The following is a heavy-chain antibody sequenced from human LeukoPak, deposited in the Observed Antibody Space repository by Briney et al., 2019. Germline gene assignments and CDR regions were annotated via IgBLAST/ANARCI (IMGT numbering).Heavy chain of an antibody. CDR3: ARATRNGYDY. D-gene: IGHD5-24*01. CDR1: GFTFRIYG. V-gene: IGHV3-48*04. J-gene: IGHJ4*02. Sequence: GGSLRLSCAASGFTFRIYGMNWVRQAPGKGPEWVSYISSGSDTIYYADSAKGRFTMSRDNAKNSLFLQMNSLRAEDTAVYYCARATRNGYDYWGQRTLVAVSS. CDR2: ISSGSDTI.